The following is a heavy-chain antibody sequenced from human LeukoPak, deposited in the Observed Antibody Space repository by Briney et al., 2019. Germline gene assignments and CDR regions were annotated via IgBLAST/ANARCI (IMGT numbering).Heavy chain of an antibody. CDR2: ISSSSSYI. J-gene: IGHJ3*02. Sequence: KSGGSLRLSCAASGFTFSSYSMNWVRQAPGKGLEWVSSISSSSSYIYYAASVKGRFTISRDNAKNSLYLQMNSLRAEDTAVYYCASVHDDFWSGYLVPDAFDIWGQGTMVTVSS. D-gene: IGHD3-3*01. V-gene: IGHV3-21*01. CDR1: GFTFSSYS. CDR3: ASVHDDFWSGYLVPDAFDI.